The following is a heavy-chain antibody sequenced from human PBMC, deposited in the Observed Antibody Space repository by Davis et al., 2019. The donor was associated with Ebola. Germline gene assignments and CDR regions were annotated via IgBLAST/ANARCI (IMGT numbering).Heavy chain of an antibody. D-gene: IGHD6-19*01. CDR2: ISAYNDNT. J-gene: IGHJ4*02. CDR3: ARDAYFAVAGLPPGNY. V-gene: IGHV1-18*04. CDR1: GYTFTDYY. Sequence: ASVKVSCKTSGYTFTDYYMHWVRQAPGQGLEWMGWISAYNDNTNYIQKLQGRVTMTTDTPTSTAYMELRSLRSDDTAVYFCARDAYFAVAGLPPGNYWGQGTLVTVSS.